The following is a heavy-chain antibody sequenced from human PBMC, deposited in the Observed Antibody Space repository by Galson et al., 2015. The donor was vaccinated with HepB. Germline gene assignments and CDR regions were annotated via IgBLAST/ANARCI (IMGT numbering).Heavy chain of an antibody. CDR2: ISYDGSNK. D-gene: IGHD2-15*01. V-gene: IGHV3-30*18. J-gene: IGHJ4*02. Sequence: SLRLSCAASGFTFSSYGMHWVRQAPGKGLEWVAVISYDGSNKYYADSVKGRFTISRDNSKNTLYLQMNSLRAEDTAVYYCAKDSQVSTWGGRLDYWGQGTLVTVSS. CDR3: AKDSQVSTWGGRLDY. CDR1: GFTFSSYG.